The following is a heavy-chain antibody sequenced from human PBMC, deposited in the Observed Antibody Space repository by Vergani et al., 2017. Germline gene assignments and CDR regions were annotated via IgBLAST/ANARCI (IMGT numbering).Heavy chain of an antibody. CDR2: IYYSGST. CDR1: GGSISSHY. CDR3: ARRRGYFDY. J-gene: IGHJ4*02. Sequence: QVQLQESGPGLVKPSETLSLTCTVSGGSISSHYWSWIRQPPGKGLEWIGYIYYSGSTNYNPSLKSRVTISVDTAKNQFSLKLSSVTAADTAVYYCARRRGYFDYWGQGTLVTVSS. D-gene: IGHD3-10*01. V-gene: IGHV4-59*11.